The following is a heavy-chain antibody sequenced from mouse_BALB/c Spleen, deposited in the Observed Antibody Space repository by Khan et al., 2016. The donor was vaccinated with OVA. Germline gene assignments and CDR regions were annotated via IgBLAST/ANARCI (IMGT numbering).Heavy chain of an antibody. CDR2: INPESNTM. Sequence: EVKLLESGGGLVQPGGSLKLSCAASGFDFSRYYMSWVRQAPGKGLEWIGEINPESNTMNYTPSLKDEFIISRDNAKNTLYLQMTKVKSDDAALYYCGRSGFLALDYWGQKTSVTVSS. D-gene: IGHD3-1*01. V-gene: IGHV4-1*02. CDR1: GFDFSRYY. J-gene: IGHJ4*01. CDR3: GRSGFLALDY.